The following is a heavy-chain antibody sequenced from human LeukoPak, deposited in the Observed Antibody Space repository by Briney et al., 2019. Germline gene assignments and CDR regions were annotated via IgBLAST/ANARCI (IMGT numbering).Heavy chain of an antibody. CDR1: GYSFTSYW. D-gene: IGHD3-10*01. Sequence: GESLKISCKGSGYSFTSYWIGWVRQMPGKGLELMGIIYPGDSDTRYSPSFQGRVTISADKSISTAYLQWSSLKASDTAMYYCARQRFTMRAYAGNWFDPWGQGTLVTVSS. J-gene: IGHJ5*02. CDR3: ARQRFTMRAYAGNWFDP. CDR2: IYPGDSDT. V-gene: IGHV5-51*01.